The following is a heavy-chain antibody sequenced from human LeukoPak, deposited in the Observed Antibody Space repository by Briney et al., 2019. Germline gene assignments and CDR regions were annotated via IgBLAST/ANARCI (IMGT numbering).Heavy chain of an antibody. D-gene: IGHD3-22*01. CDR2: ITSSNNYI. V-gene: IGHV3-21*01. J-gene: IGHJ4*02. CDR3: AKDRNYYDSSGYFD. Sequence: GGSLRLSCAGSGFTFSTYSMNWVRQAPGKGLEWVSSITSSNNYIYYADSMKGRFTISRDNAKNSLYLQMNSLRAEDTAVYYCAKDRNYYDSSGYFDWGQGTLVTVSS. CDR1: GFTFSTYS.